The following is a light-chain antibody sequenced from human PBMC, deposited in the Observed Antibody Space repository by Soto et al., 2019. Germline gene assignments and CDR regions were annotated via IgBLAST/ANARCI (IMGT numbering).Light chain of an antibody. Sequence: QSALTQPASVSGSPGQSITISCTGTSSDVGGYNYVSWYQQHPGKAPKLMIYDVSNRPSGVSNRFSGSKSGNTASLTISGLQAEYEADYYCSSYTSSSWVFGGGTKFTGL. CDR2: DVS. CDR3: SSYTSSSWV. CDR1: SSDVGGYNY. V-gene: IGLV2-14*01. J-gene: IGLJ3*02.